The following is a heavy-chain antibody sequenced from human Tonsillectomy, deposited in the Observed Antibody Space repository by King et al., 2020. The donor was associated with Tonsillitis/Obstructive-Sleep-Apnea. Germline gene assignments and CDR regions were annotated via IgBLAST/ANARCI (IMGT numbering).Heavy chain of an antibody. CDR1: GYSFTTYG. J-gene: IGHJ4*02. CDR2: ISAYNGDT. D-gene: IGHD3-22*01. Sequence: QLVQSGAEVKKPGASVKVSCKASGYSFTTYGISWVRQAPGQGLEWMGWISAYNGDTNYAQKLQDRVTMTTDTSTSTAYMEVRSLRSDDTAVYYCARDSRSHYYDTSGYYTFEYWGQGTLVTVSS. CDR3: ARDSRSHYYDTSGYYTFEY. V-gene: IGHV1-18*01.